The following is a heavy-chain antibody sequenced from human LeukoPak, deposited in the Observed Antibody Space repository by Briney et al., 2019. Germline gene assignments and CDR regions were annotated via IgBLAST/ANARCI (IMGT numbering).Heavy chain of an antibody. CDR3: ARAATYYDILTGYSTTYFQH. J-gene: IGHJ1*01. V-gene: IGHV3-23*01. Sequence: GGSLRLSCAASGFTFSSYAMSWVRQAPGKGLEWVSAISGGGGSTYYADSVKGRFTISRDNSKNTLYLQMNSLRAEDTAVYYCARAATYYDILTGYSTTYFQHWGQGTLVTVSS. D-gene: IGHD3-9*01. CDR2: ISGGGGST. CDR1: GFTFSSYA.